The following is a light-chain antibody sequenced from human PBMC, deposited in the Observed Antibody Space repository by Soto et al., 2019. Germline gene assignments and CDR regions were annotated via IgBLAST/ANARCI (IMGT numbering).Light chain of an antibody. J-gene: IGKJ4*01. CDR2: DVS. CDR1: QSVSTSY. CDR3: QQYGDSPLT. Sequence: EIVLTQSPGTLSLSPGERATLSYRASQSVSTSYLAWYQQKPGQAPRLLIYDVSSRASGIPDRFSGSGSGTDFTLTINRLDPEDFAVYFCQQYGDSPLTFGGGTKVDIK. V-gene: IGKV3-20*01.